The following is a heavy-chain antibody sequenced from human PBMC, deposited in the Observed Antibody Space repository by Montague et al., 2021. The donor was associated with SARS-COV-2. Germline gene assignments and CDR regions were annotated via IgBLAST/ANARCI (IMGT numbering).Heavy chain of an antibody. V-gene: IGHV3-74*01. CDR1: GFTFSSDW. Sequence: SLRLXCAASGFTFSSDWMHWVRQASGKGPVWISRINPDGGHTDSAHFVRGRFTTSRDNAKNTLYLQMNSLRAEDTAIYYCARDLRVGGGITGTTASDDWGQGTLVTVSS. J-gene: IGHJ4*02. CDR2: INPDGGHT. D-gene: IGHD1-20*01. CDR3: ARDLRVGGGITGTTASDD.